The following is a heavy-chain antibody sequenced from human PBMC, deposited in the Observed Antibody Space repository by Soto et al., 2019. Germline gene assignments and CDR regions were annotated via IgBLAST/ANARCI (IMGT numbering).Heavy chain of an antibody. CDR2: IYSGGST. J-gene: IGHJ6*03. CDR1: GFSVSNNY. Sequence: EVQLVESGGGLVQPGGSLRLSCAASGFSVSNNYMMWVRQAPGKGLEWVSVIYSGGSTYYTDSVKGRFTLSRDNSENTLYLQRNSLTAEDTALYYCARRIGYYMDVWGKGTTVTVSS. CDR3: ARRIGYYMDV. V-gene: IGHV3-66*01.